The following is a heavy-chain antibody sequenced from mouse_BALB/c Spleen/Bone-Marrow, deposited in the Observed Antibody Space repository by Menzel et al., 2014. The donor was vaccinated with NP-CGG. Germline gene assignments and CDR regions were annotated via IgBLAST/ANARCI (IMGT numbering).Heavy chain of an antibody. D-gene: IGHD2-4*01. J-gene: IGHJ2*01. CDR2: ISSGGSYT. CDR1: GFTFSNYG. Sequence: DVHLAESGGDLVKPGASLNLSCAASGFTFSNYGMSWVRQTPDKRLEWVATISSGGSYTYHPDSVKGRFTISRDNAKNTLCLQMSSLKSEDPAMYYCARQRNYGYFDYWGQGTTPTVPS. V-gene: IGHV5-6*01. CDR3: ARQRNYGYFDY.